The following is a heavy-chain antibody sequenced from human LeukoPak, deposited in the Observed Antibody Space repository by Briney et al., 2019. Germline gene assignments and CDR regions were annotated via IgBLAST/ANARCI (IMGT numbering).Heavy chain of an antibody. J-gene: IGHJ6*02. V-gene: IGHV1-18*01. Sequence: GASVKVSCKASGYIFTSYGISWVRQAPGQGIEWMGWISAYNANTNYAQKLQGRVTMTTDTSTSTAYMELRSLRSDDTAVYYCARDEWSYYDFWSGYYTGIHGYCYGMDVWGQGTTVTVSS. CDR3: ARDEWSYYDFWSGYYTGIHGYCYGMDV. D-gene: IGHD3-3*01. CDR2: ISAYNANT. CDR1: GYIFTSYG.